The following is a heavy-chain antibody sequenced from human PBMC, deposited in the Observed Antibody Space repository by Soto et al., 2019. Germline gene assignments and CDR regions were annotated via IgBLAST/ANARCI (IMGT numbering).Heavy chain of an antibody. Sequence: GGSLRLSCAASGFTFSSYAMSWVRQAPGKGLEWVSAISGSGGSTYYADSVKGRFTISRDNSKNTLYLQMNSLRAEDTAVYYCAKPYGGYSYGEDQDYFDYWGQGTLVTVSS. CDR3: AKPYGGYSYGEDQDYFDY. CDR2: ISGSGGST. D-gene: IGHD5-18*01. V-gene: IGHV3-23*01. J-gene: IGHJ4*02. CDR1: GFTFSSYA.